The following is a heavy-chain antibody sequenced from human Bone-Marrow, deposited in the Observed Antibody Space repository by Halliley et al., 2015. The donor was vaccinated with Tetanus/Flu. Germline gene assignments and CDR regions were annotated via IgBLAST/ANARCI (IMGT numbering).Heavy chain of an antibody. D-gene: IGHD3-9*01. Sequence: SLRLSCTASGFILSSYEMNWVRQAPGKGLEWVSYFSVRGTTIYYADSVQGRFTIPRDHATNSLYLQMNSLRAEDTAVYRCARGSLYNVVLPGHNWFGPWGQGALVTVSS. J-gene: IGHJ5*02. CDR2: FSVRGTTI. V-gene: IGHV3-48*03. CDR3: ARGSLYNVVLPGHNWFGP. CDR1: GFILSSYE.